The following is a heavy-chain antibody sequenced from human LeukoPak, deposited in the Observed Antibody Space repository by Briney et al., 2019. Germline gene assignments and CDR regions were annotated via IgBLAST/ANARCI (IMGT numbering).Heavy chain of an antibody. V-gene: IGHV4-59*11. D-gene: IGHD3-10*01. J-gene: IGHJ4*02. Sequence: SETQSLLCTVSGASISNHYWSWIRQPPGKGLEWIGYIFYSGSTNYNPSLKSRVTISVDTSKNQFSLKLNSVTAADTAVYYCARDRGSLYYFDYWGQATLVSVSS. CDR2: IFYSGST. CDR1: GASISNHY. CDR3: ARDRGSLYYFDY.